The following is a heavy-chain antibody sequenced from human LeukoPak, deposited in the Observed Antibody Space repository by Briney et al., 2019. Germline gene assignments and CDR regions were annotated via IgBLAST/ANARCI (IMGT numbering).Heavy chain of an antibody. D-gene: IGHD1-26*01. J-gene: IGHJ6*03. V-gene: IGHV1-18*01. CDR3: ARVVGATPYYYYYYMDV. Sequence: GASVKVSCKASGYTFTSYGISWVRQAPGQGLEWMGWISAYNGNTNYAQKLQGRVTMTTDTSTSTAYTELRSLRSDDTAVYYCARVVGATPYYYYYYMDVWGKGTTVTVSS. CDR2: ISAYNGNT. CDR1: GYTFTSYG.